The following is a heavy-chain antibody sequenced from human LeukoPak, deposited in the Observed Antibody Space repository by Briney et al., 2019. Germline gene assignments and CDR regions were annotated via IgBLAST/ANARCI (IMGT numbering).Heavy chain of an antibody. Sequence: GASVKVSCKASGYTFTSYGISWVRQAPGQGLEWMGWISAYNGNTNYAQKLQGRVTMTTDTSTSTAYMELRSLRSDDTAVYYCARDSGWGLLWFRELVSGDDSKDYYGMDVWGQGTTVTVSS. CDR2: ISAYNGNT. J-gene: IGHJ6*02. D-gene: IGHD3-10*01. CDR3: ARDSGWGLLWFRELVSGDDSKDYYGMDV. V-gene: IGHV1-18*01. CDR1: GYTFTSYG.